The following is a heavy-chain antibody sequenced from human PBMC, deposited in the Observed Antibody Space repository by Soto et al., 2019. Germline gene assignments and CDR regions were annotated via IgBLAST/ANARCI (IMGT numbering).Heavy chain of an antibody. CDR3: ARGGVGSSFLLDY. CDR1: GGSFSGYY. Sequence: PSETLSLTCAVYGGSFSGYYWSWIRQPPGKGLEWIGEINHSGSTNYNPSLKSRVTISVDTSKNQFSLKLSSVTAADTAVYYCARGGVGSSFLLDYWGQGTLVTVSS. J-gene: IGHJ4*02. D-gene: IGHD6-6*01. V-gene: IGHV4-34*01. CDR2: INHSGST.